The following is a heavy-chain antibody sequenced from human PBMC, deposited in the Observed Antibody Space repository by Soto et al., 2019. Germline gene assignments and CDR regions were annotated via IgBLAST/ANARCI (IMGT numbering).Heavy chain of an antibody. CDR2: INYSGHT. V-gene: IGHV4-61*01. J-gene: IGHJ4*02. D-gene: IGHD3-22*01. Sequence: SETLSLTCTVSGDSCIGGIFYWGWMRQLPGKGLEWIGYINYSGHTNYSPSLKSRVTISVDTSKNQFSLKLSSVTAADTAVYYCARDKGYYDSSGYYSSGHFDYWGQGTLVTVSS. CDR1: GDSCIGGIFY. CDR3: ARDKGYYDSSGYYSSGHFDY.